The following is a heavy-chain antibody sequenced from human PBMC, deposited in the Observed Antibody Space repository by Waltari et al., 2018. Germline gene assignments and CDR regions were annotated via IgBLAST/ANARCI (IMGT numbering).Heavy chain of an antibody. Sequence: QVQLQESVPGLVKPSGTLSLTCAVSGGSLRSTNWWRWVRQPPGRGLEWIGEIYHNGSTSYNPSLGRRVTVSVDKSKNQFSLKVTSVTAADTAVYYCARDAIRAALDHWGPGILVTVSS. V-gene: IGHV4-4*02. J-gene: IGHJ4*02. CDR3: ARDAIRAALDH. CDR2: IYHNGST. D-gene: IGHD6-25*01. CDR1: GGSLRSTNW.